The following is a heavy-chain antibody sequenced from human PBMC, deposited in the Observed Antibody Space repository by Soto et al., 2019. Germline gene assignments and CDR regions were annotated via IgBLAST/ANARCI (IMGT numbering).Heavy chain of an antibody. D-gene: IGHD1-1*01. V-gene: IGHV3-33*01. CDR1: GFNFNSYG. CDR3: VRDTTGAFDI. J-gene: IGHJ3*02. Sequence: QVQLVESGGGMVQPGRSLRLSCAASGFNFNSYGMHWVRQAPGKGLEWVAVIWYDGSNKYYADSVKGRFTISRDNSKNTLYLQMNSLRVEDTAVYYCVRDTTGAFDIWGQGTMVTVSS. CDR2: IWYDGSNK.